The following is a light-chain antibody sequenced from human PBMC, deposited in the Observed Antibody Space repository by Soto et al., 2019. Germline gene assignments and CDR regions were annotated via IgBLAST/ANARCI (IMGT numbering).Light chain of an antibody. J-gene: IGKJ4*01. CDR1: ENIDTY. CDR3: QASYSTPAVS. Sequence: DIQMTHSPSSLSASLGDRVTITCRASENIDTYLNWYQHKPGKAPKLLIYATSTLQSGVPARFSGRGSGTEFTLTISSLQAEDFETYLCQASYSTPAVSFGGGTKVENX. V-gene: IGKV1-39*01. CDR2: ATS.